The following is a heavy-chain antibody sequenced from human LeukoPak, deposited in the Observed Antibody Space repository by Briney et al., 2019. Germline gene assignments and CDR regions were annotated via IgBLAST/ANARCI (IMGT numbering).Heavy chain of an antibody. CDR1: GFSFATYA. J-gene: IGHJ4*02. V-gene: IGHV3-23*01. Sequence: GGSLRLSCAASGFSFATYAMTWVRQAPGKGLEWVSAIADSGGVTYYADSVKGRFTISRDNSKNTLYLQMNSLRAEDTAVYYCAKQGPARIPIVVVTAMAHWGQGTLVTVSS. CDR3: AKQGPARIPIVVVTAMAH. CDR2: IADSGGVT. D-gene: IGHD2-21*02.